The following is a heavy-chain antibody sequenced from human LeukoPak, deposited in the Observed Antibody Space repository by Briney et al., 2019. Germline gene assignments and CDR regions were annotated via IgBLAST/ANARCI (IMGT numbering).Heavy chain of an antibody. CDR3: TRVFVGDEYSSSGY. D-gene: IGHD6-13*01. V-gene: IGHV3-74*03. CDR2: INSDGSST. CDR1: GFTFRKYY. J-gene: IGHJ4*02. Sequence: QPGGSLRLSCAAPGFTFRKYYMHWVRQAPGKGLVWVSRINSDGSSTTYADSVRGRFTVSRDNAKNTLYLQMNSLKVEDTAMYYCTRVFVGDEYSSSGYWGQGTLVTVSS.